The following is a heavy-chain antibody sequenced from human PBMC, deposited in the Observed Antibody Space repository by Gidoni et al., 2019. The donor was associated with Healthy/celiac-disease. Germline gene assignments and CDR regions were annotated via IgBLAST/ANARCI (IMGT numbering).Heavy chain of an antibody. CDR1: GGSISSYY. V-gene: IGHV4-59*01. CDR2: IYYSGST. Sequence: QVQLQESGPGLVKPSETLSLTCTVSGGSISSYYWSWIRQPPGKGLEWIGYIYYSGSTNYNPSLKSRVTISVDTSKNQFSLKLSSVTAADTAVYHCARDRGYYYDSSARYFDLWGRGTLVTVSS. D-gene: IGHD3-22*01. J-gene: IGHJ2*01. CDR3: ARDRGYYYDSSARYFDL.